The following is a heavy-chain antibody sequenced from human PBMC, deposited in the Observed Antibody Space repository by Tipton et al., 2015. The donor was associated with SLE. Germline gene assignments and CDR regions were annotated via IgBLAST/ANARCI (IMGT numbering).Heavy chain of an antibody. Sequence: TLSLTCTVSGGSISNSYWTWIRQPPGKGLEWIGSIFYTGSVHDNPSLTSRVTMSLDTSKSQFSLRLTSVSAADTAMYFCARRVPHRYYFDLWGRDTLVTVSS. D-gene: IGHD1-26*01. CDR3: ARRVPHRYYFDL. CDR2: IFYTGSV. J-gene: IGHJ2*01. V-gene: IGHV4-59*01. CDR1: GGSISNSY.